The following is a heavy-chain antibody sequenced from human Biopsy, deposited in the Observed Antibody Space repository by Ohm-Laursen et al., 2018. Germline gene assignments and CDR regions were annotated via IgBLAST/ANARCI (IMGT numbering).Heavy chain of an antibody. CDR3: ARHAPSYSGSYWRYFDL. V-gene: IGHV4-59*08. J-gene: IGHJ2*01. CDR1: GGSISSYY. CDR2: IYYTGST. D-gene: IGHD1-26*01. Sequence: TLSLTCTVSGGSISSYYWSWIRQPPGKGLEWIGYIYYTGSTNYNPSLKSRVTISVDPFINHLSLRLTFVAAAGTAVYYCARHAPSYSGSYWRYFDLWGRGTLVTVSS.